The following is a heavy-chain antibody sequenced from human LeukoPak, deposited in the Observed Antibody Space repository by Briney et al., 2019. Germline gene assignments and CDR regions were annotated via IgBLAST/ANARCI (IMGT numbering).Heavy chain of an antibody. Sequence: GRSLRLSCAASGFTFSIHAMGWVRQAPGEGLEWVSGISASGASTYSADSVKGRFTISRGNSKNTLYLQRKSLRAEDTAAYYCARHYYASQSPFDCWGQGTLVTVSS. J-gene: IGHJ4*02. CDR2: ISASGAST. V-gene: IGHV3-23*01. D-gene: IGHD3-10*01. CDR1: GFTFSIHA. CDR3: ARHYYASQSPFDC.